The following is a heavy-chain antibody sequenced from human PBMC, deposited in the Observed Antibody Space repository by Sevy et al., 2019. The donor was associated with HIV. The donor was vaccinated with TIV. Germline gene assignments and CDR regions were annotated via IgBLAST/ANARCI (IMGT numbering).Heavy chain of an antibody. D-gene: IGHD3-10*01. J-gene: IGHJ4*02. CDR3: TTASDLKYGSGSYYGALDY. Sequence: GGSLRLSCAASGFTFSNAWMSWVRQAPGKGLEWVGRIKSKTDGLTTDYAAPVKGRFTISRDDSKNTLYLQMNSLKTEDTAVYYCTTASDLKYGSGSYYGALDYWGQGTLVTVSS. V-gene: IGHV3-15*01. CDR1: GFTFSNAW. CDR2: IKSKTDGLTT.